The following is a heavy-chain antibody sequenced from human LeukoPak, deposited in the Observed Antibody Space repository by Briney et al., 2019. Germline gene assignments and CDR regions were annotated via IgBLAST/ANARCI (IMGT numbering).Heavy chain of an antibody. J-gene: IGHJ5*02. CDR1: GYAINIDYS. CDR2: ISPNGIT. CDR3: ARVPGVYFDFSIGFGSGWFDP. D-gene: IGHD3-3*01. Sequence: ESSETLSLTCFVSGYAINIDYSWGWIRQSPGKGLEWIGVISPNGITYYNPSLRGRVTISEDTSKNQLSLKLRSMTATDTAMYYCARVPGVYFDFSIGFGSGWFDPWGQGTLVTVSS. V-gene: IGHV4-38-2*02.